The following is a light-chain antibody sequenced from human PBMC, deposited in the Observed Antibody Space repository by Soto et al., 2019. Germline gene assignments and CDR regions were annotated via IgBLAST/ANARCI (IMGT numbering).Light chain of an antibody. CDR2: EVT. CDR1: SSDVGGYNY. Sequence: QSVLTQPASLSGSPGQSITISCTGTSSDVGGYNYVSWYQQHPGKAPKIIIYEVTNRPSGVSNRFSGSKSGNTASLTISGLQAEDDADYYCSSFTSRFTFNYIFGTGTRSPS. V-gene: IGLV2-14*01. CDR3: SSFTSRFTFNYI. J-gene: IGLJ1*01.